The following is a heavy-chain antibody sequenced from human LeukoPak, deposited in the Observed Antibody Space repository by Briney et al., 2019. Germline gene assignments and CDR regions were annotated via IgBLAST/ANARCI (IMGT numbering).Heavy chain of an antibody. J-gene: IGHJ5*02. CDR2: IYPGDSDT. Sequence: GESLKISCKGSGSRFTSYWIGWVRQMPGKGMEWMGIIYPGDSDTRYSPSFQGQVTISADKSISTAYLQWSSLKASDAAMYYCARYVENWFDPWGQGTRVTVSS. V-gene: IGHV5-51*01. CDR1: GSRFTSYW. D-gene: IGHD1-1*01. CDR3: ARYVENWFDP.